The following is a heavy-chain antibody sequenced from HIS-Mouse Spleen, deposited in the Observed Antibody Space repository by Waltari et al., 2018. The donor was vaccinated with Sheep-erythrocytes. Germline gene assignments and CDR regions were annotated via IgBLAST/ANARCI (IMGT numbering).Heavy chain of an antibody. D-gene: IGHD6-19*01. V-gene: IGHV4-34*01. Sequence: QVQLQQWGAGLLKPSETLSLTCAVYGGSFRGYYWSWIRQPPGRGLEWIVEINHSGSTNYSPSLKSRVTISVDTSKNQFSLKLSSVTAADTAVYYCALSVDLAGAFDIWGQGTMVTVSS. CDR1: GGSFRGYY. CDR2: INHSGST. J-gene: IGHJ3*02. CDR3: ALSVDLAGAFDI.